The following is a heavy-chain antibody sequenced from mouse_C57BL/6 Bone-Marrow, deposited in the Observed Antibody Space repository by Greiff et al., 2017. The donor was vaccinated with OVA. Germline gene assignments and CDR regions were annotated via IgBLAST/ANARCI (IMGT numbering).Heavy chain of an antibody. CDR1: GYTFTNYW. V-gene: IGHV1-63*01. CDR2: IYPGGGYT. Sequence: QVQLQQSGAELVRPGTSVKMSCKASGYTFTNYWIGWAKQRPGHGLEWIGDIYPGGGYTNYNEKFKGKATLTADKSSSTAYMQFSSLTSEDSAIYYCARGRGYYFDYWGQGTTLTVSS. J-gene: IGHJ2*01. CDR3: ARGRGYYFDY.